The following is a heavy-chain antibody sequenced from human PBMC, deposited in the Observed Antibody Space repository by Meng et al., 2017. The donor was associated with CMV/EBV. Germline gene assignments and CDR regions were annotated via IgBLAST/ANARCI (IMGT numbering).Heavy chain of an antibody. CDR2: IYYSGST. J-gene: IGHJ4*02. V-gene: IGHV4-31*02. CDR3: ARAEISGYDRGGFDY. Sequence: SGGSISSGGYYCSWIRQHPGKGLEWIGYIYYSGSTYYNPSLKSRVTISVDTSKNQFSLKLSSVTAADTAVYYCARAEISGYDRGGFDYWGQGTLVTVSS. D-gene: IGHD5-12*01. CDR1: GGSISSGGYY.